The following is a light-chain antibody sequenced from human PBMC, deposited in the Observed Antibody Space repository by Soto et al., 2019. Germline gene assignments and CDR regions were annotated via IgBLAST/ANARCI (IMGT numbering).Light chain of an antibody. Sequence: EIVLTQSPATLSLSPGERATLSCRASQSVSSYLAWYQQKPGQAPRLLIYDSTNRATGIPARFSGSGSGTAFTLTISRLEPEDFAVYYCQQRSNWLYTFGQGTKLAIK. CDR2: DST. V-gene: IGKV3-11*01. CDR3: QQRSNWLYT. J-gene: IGKJ2*01. CDR1: QSVSSY.